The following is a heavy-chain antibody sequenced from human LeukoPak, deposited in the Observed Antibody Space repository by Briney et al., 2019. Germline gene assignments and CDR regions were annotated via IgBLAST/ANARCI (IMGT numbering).Heavy chain of an antibody. V-gene: IGHV1-2*02. CDR3: ARAQRGHYGEYSFDY. CDR1: GYTFTGYY. J-gene: IGHJ4*02. D-gene: IGHD4-17*01. Sequence: SVKVSCKASGYTFTGYYMHWVRQAPGQGLEWMVWINPNSGGTNYAQKFQGTATMTRDTSISPAYMALSRLRSDDTAVYYCARAQRGHYGEYSFDYWGQGTLVTVSS. CDR2: INPNSGGT.